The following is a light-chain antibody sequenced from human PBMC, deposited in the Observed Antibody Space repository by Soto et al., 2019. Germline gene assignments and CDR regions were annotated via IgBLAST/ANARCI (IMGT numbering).Light chain of an antibody. J-gene: IGLJ1*01. CDR1: SSDVGTYNY. CDR2: EVN. Sequence: QSALTQPPSASGSRGQSVTISCTGTSSDVGTYNYVSWYQQHPGKAPKLMIYEVNKRPAGVPDRFSGSKSGIMASLTVSGLQAEDEADYYCSSYAGNNNLYVFGTGTKVTVL. CDR3: SSYAGNNNLYV. V-gene: IGLV2-8*01.